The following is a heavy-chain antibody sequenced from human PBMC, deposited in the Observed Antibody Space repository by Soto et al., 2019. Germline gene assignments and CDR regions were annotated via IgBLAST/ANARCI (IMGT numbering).Heavy chain of an antibody. V-gene: IGHV3-30*18. CDR3: AKDRGYYDSSGYQYNSPLDY. D-gene: IGHD3-22*01. J-gene: IGHJ4*02. CDR2: ISYDGSNK. Sequence: GGSLRLSCAASGFTFSSYGMHWVRQAPGKGLEWVAVISYDGSNKYYADSVKGRFTISRDNSKNTLYLQMNSLRAEDTAVYYCAKDRGYYDSSGYQYNSPLDYWGQGTLVTVSS. CDR1: GFTFSSYG.